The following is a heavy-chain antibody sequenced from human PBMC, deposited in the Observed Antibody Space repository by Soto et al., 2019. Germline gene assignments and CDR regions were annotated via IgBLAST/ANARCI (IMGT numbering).Heavy chain of an antibody. CDR3: AHSYRGGYYDSSGDYFGGHFDY. V-gene: IGHV2-5*01. CDR1: GFSLSTSGVG. Sequence: QITLKESGPTLVKPTQTLTLTCTFSGFSLSTSGVGVGWIRQPPGKALEWLALIYWNDDKRYSPSLKSRLTITKDTSKNQVVLTMTNMDPVDTATYYCAHSYRGGYYDSSGDYFGGHFDYWGQGTLVTVSS. D-gene: IGHD3-22*01. CDR2: IYWNDDK. J-gene: IGHJ4*02.